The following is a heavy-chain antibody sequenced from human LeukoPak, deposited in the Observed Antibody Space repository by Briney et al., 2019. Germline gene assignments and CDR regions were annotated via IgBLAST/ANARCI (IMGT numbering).Heavy chain of an antibody. V-gene: IGHV3-9*01. J-gene: IGHJ4*02. CDR1: GFTFNDYA. CDR2: ISWNSGSI. Sequence: PGGSLRLSCAASGFTFNDYAMHWVRQAPGKGLEWVSGISWNSGSIGYADSVKGRFTISRDNAKNSLYLQMNSLRAEDTALYYCAKGSYYYDSSGYVYYFDYWGQGTLVTVSS. D-gene: IGHD3-22*01. CDR3: AKGSYYYDSSGYVYYFDY.